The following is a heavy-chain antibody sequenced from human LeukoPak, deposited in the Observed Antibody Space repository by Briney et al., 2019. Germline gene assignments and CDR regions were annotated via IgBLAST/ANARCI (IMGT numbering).Heavy chain of an antibody. Sequence: GGSLRLSCAASGFTLNSYGMHWVRQAPGKGLEWVTFMEYDGSNKYYPDSVKGRFTFSRDNSKNTMYLQMNSLRAEDTAVYYCAKGFRYYFDYWGQGTLVTVSS. CDR1: GFTLNSYG. CDR2: MEYDGSNK. V-gene: IGHV3-30*02. J-gene: IGHJ4*02. CDR3: AKGFRYYFDY.